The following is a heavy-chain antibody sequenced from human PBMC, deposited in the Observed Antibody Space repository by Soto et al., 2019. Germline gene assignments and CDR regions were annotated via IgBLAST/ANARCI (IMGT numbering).Heavy chain of an antibody. V-gene: IGHV4-30-4*01. CDR2: IYYSGST. CDR1: GGSISSGDYY. D-gene: IGHD3-10*01. Sequence: QVQLQESGPGLVKPSQTLSLTCTVSGGSISSGDYYWSWIRQPPGKGLEWIGYIYYSGSTYYNPSHKSRVTISVDTSKNQFSLKLSSVTAADTAVYYCARGVGITMVRGAFDYWGQGTLVTVSS. CDR3: ARGVGITMVRGAFDY. J-gene: IGHJ4*02.